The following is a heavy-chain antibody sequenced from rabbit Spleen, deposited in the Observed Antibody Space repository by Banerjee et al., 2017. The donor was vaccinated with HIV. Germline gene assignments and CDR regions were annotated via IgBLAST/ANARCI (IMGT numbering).Heavy chain of an antibody. V-gene: IGHV1S45*01. D-gene: IGHD1-1*01. CDR1: GFSFSSNW. J-gene: IGHJ4*01. CDR3: ARPDDGVGWASGL. CDR2: IDTSDGDT. Sequence: LEESGGGLVKPGGTLTLTCTVSGFSFSSNWICWVRQAPGKGLEWIACIDTSDGDTDYANWPKGRFTISKASSTTVTLQMTSLTAADTATYFCARPDDGVGWASGLWGPGTLVTVS.